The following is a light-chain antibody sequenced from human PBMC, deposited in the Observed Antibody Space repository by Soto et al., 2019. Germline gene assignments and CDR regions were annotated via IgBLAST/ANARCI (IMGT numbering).Light chain of an antibody. CDR3: QHYGGMWT. CDR2: DAL. Sequence: MTQSPSTLSASEGDRVAIPCRSSQSITNRLAWYQLKPGKAPKVLIYDALNLESGVPSRFSGSGYGTEFTLTIRSLQPDDFATYCCQHYGGMWTFGQGTMVDIK. J-gene: IGKJ1*01. CDR1: QSITNR. V-gene: IGKV1-5*01.